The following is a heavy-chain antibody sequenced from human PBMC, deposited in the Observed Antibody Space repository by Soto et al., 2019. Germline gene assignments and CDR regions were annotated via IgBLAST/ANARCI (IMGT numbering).Heavy chain of an antibody. CDR3: ATMGTPVTGLYYFDY. D-gene: IGHD4-17*01. V-gene: IGHV4-30-4*01. CDR1: GGSISSGNYY. J-gene: IGHJ4*02. CDR2: ISYSGTT. Sequence: SETLSLTCTVSGGSISSGNYYWSWIRQPPGKGLEWIGFISYSGTTHYSASLRSRVSISVDTSKNQFSLDLSSVTAADTAVYYCATMGTPVTGLYYFDYWGQGTLVS.